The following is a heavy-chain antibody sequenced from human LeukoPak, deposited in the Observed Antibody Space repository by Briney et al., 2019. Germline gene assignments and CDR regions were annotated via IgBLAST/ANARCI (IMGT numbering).Heavy chain of an antibody. CDR2: IYSGGST. CDR3: ARRAFDYGDYVPFGY. J-gene: IGHJ4*02. CDR1: GFTFSSYA. D-gene: IGHD4-17*01. V-gene: IGHV3-53*01. Sequence: GGSLRLSCAASGFTFSSYAMSWVRQAPGKGLEWVSVIYSGGSTYYADSVKGRFTISRDNSKNTLYLQMNGLRAEDTAVYYCARRAFDYGDYVPFGYWGQGTLVTVSS.